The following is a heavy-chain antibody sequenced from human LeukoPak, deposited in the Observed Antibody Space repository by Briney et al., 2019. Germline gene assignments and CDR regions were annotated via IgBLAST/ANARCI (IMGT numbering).Heavy chain of an antibody. V-gene: IGHV1-18*01. J-gene: IGHJ6*02. CDR3: GREERTLFWSGYYTLGYYYYYGMDV. CDR1: GYTFTSYG. D-gene: IGHD3-3*01. Sequence: ASVKVSCKASGYTFTSYGISWVRQAPGQGLEWMGWISAYNGNTSYAQKFQGRVTMTRDTSTSTVYMELSSLRSEDTAVNYCGREERTLFWSGYYTLGYYYYYGMDVWGQGTTVTVSS. CDR2: ISAYNGNT.